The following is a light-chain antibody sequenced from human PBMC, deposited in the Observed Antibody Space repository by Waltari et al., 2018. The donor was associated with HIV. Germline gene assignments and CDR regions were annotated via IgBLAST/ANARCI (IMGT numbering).Light chain of an antibody. CDR3: LQFHTLPLT. J-gene: IGKJ4*01. V-gene: IGKV1-33*01. Sequence: QMTQSPSSLSASVGDRVTITCQASRDITKKLSWYQQKPGKAPNLLISDASTLAPGVPSRFSGSGSGTHFSLSIGSLQPEDIATYFCLQFHTLPLTFGAGTKVEIK. CDR1: RDITKK. CDR2: DAS.